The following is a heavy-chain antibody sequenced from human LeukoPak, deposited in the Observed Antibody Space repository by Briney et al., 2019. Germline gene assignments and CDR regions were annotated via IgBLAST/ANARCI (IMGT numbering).Heavy chain of an antibody. V-gene: IGHV1-24*01. Sequence: GASVKVSCKVSGYTLTGLSMHWVRQAPGKGLEWMGGFDPEDGETIYAQKFQGRVTMTEDTSTDTAYMELSSLRSEDTAVYYCATVTPCPRYCSSTYAFDYWGQGTLVTVSS. D-gene: IGHD2-2*01. J-gene: IGHJ4*02. CDR2: FDPEDGET. CDR1: GYTLTGLS. CDR3: ATVTPCPRYCSSTYAFDY.